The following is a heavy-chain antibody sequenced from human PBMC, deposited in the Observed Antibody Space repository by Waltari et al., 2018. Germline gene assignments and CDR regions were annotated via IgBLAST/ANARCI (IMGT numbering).Heavy chain of an antibody. CDR3: ASAETAMGFDY. J-gene: IGHJ4*02. D-gene: IGHD5-18*01. V-gene: IGHV4-59*01. CDR1: GGSISSYY. Sequence: QVQLQESGPGLVKPSETLSLTCTVSGGSISSYYWSWIRQPPGKGLEWIGYIYYSGSTNSNPSLKSRVTISGETSKNQFSLKLSSVTAADTAVYYCASAETAMGFDYWGQGTLVTVSS. CDR2: IYYSGST.